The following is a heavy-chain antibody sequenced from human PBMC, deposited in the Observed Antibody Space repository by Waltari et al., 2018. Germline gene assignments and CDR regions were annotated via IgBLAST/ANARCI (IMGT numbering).Heavy chain of an antibody. CDR3: ARGKGARIYYYYYGMDV. CDR2: INHSGST. CDR1: GGSFSGYS. J-gene: IGHJ6*02. V-gene: IGHV4-34*01. D-gene: IGHD6-6*01. Sequence: QVQLQQWGAGLLKPSETLSLTCAVYGGSFSGYSWSWSRHPPGKGLEWIGEINHSGSTNYNPSLKSRVTISVDTSKNQFSLKLSSVTAADTAVYYCARGKGARIYYYYYGMDVWGQGTTVTVSS.